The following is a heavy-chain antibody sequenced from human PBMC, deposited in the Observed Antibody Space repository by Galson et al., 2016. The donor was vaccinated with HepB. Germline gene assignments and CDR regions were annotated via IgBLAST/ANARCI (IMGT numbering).Heavy chain of an antibody. CDR3: ARALIDFRGEDY. J-gene: IGHJ4*02. CDR1: GFTFSSYW. D-gene: IGHD3-16*01. V-gene: IGHV3-74*01. Sequence: SLRLSCAASGFTFSSYWMHWVRQVPGKGLVWVSRIDTDGSSTTYADSVKGRFTISGDNAKNTVYLEMNSLRAEDTAVYFCARALIDFRGEDYWGQGTLVTVSS. CDR2: IDTDGSST.